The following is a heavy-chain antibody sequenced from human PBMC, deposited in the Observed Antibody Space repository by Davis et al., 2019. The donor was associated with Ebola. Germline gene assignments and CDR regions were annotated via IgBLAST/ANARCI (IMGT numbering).Heavy chain of an antibody. V-gene: IGHV4-34*01. J-gene: IGHJ6*02. CDR1: GGSFSGYY. Sequence: GSLRLSCAVYGGSFSGYYWSWIRQPPGKGLEWIGEINHSGSTNYNPSLKSRVTISVDTSKNQFSLKLSSVTAADTAVYYCARGWNFLSRHYYYGIDVWGQGTTVTVSS. CDR3: ARGWNFLSRHYYYGIDV. CDR2: INHSGST. D-gene: IGHD1-7*01.